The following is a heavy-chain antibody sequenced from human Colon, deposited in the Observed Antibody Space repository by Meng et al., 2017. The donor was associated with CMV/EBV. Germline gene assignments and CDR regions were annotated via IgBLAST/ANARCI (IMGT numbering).Heavy chain of an antibody. J-gene: IGHJ6*02. D-gene: IGHD2-2*01. V-gene: IGHV1-46*01. CDR3: AREMSSPNYFYGMDV. CDR2: INPSGGST. CDR1: GSTFTSNY. Sequence: ASVKVSCKASGSTFTSNYVHWVRQAPGQGLEWMGIINPSGGSTNYAQRFQGRVTMTRDTSTSTVYMELSSLRSEDSAVYYCAREMSSPNYFYGMDVWGQGTTVTVSS.